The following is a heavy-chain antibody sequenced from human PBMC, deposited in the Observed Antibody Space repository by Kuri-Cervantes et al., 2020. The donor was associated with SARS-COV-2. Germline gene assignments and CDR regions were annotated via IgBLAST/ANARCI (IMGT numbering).Heavy chain of an antibody. J-gene: IGHJ6*02. D-gene: IGHD2-2*01. Sequence: SETLSLTCIVSGDSIIPYYWTWIRQPPGKGLEWIGHIYYSGSVNYNPSPMSRLTISVDKSKNQVTLKLTSVTAADTAVYYYARSAAAVYCMDVWGQGTTVTVSS. CDR2: IYYSGSV. CDR1: GDSIIPYY. V-gene: IGHV4-59*01. CDR3: ARSAAAVYCMDV.